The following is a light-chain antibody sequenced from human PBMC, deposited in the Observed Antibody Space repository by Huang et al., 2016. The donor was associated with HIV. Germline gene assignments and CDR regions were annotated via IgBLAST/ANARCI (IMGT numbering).Light chain of an antibody. Sequence: DIQITQSPSSLSASVGDRVIITCRASQNINRYLNWYQQQPGKASKLLISGASKLQSGVPSSFSVSGSGTHFTLAISSLSPEDSATYYCQQSAVTPRTFGQGTKLEI. CDR1: QNINRY. J-gene: IGKJ2*01. CDR2: GAS. CDR3: QQSAVTPRT. V-gene: IGKV1-39*01.